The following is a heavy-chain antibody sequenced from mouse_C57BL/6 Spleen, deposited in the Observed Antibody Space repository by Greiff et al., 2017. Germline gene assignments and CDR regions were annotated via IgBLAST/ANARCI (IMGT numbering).Heavy chain of an antibody. CDR3: ARGELLYYAMDY. J-gene: IGHJ4*01. CDR1: GYSFTGYY. V-gene: IGHV1-42*01. CDR2: INPSTGGT. Sequence: VQLQQSGPELVKPGASVKISCKASGYSFTGYYMNWVKQSPEKSLEWIGEINPSTGGTTYNQKFKAKATLTVDKSSSTAYMQLKSLTSEDSAVYDCARGELLYYAMDYWGKGTSVTVSS.